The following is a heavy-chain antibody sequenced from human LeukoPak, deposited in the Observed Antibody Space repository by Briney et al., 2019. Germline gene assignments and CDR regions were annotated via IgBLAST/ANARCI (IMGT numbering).Heavy chain of an antibody. CDR1: GFTFDDYG. CDR2: INWNGGST. J-gene: IGHJ4*02. CDR3: ARGATDFDY. D-gene: IGHD1-26*01. V-gene: IGHV3-20*04. Sequence: GGSLRLSCAASGFTFDDYGMSWVRQAPGKGLEGFSDINWNGGSTGYAPYVKGRFTISRDNAKNSLYLQMNSLRAEDTALYYCARGATDFDYWGQGTLVTVSS.